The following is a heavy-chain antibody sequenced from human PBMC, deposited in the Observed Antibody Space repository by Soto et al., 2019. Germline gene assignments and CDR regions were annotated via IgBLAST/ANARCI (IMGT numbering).Heavy chain of an antibody. CDR3: ARESTGAYDFWSGYPPPGYGMDV. CDR2: IYYSGST. Sequence: SETLSLTCTVSGGSISSYYWSWIRQPPGKGLEWIGYIYYSGSTNYNPSLKSRVTISVDTSKNQFSLKLSSVTAADTAVYYCARESTGAYDFWSGYPPPGYGMDVWGQGTTVTVSS. CDR1: GGSISSYY. D-gene: IGHD3-3*01. V-gene: IGHV4-59*01. J-gene: IGHJ6*02.